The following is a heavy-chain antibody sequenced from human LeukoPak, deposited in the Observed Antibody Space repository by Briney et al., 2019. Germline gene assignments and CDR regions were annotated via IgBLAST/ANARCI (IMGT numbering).Heavy chain of an antibody. CDR2: IYYSGST. J-gene: IGHJ6*03. D-gene: IGHD3-3*01. V-gene: IGHV4-59*01. Sequence: SETLSLTCTVSGGSINSYYWSWIRQPPGKGLEWIGYIYYSGSTNYNPSLKSRVTISVDTSKNQFSLKLSSVTAADTAVYYCARVPIFGAFHYYYYMDVWAKGPRSPSP. CDR3: ARVPIFGAFHYYYYMDV. CDR1: GGSINSYY.